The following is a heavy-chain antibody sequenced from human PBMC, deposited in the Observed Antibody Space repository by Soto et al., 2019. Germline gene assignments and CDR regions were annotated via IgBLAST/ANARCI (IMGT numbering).Heavy chain of an antibody. CDR2: INHSGST. V-gene: IGHV4-34*01. J-gene: IGHJ4*02. D-gene: IGHD3-22*01. CDR3: HDYYDSSGYYKLRDY. CDR1: CGSFSGYY. Sequence: SETLSLTCAVYCGSFSGYYWSWIRQPPGKGLEWIGEINHSGSTNYNPSLKSRVTISVDTSENQFSLKLSSVTAADTAVYYCHDYYDSSGYYKLRDYWGQGTLVTVSS.